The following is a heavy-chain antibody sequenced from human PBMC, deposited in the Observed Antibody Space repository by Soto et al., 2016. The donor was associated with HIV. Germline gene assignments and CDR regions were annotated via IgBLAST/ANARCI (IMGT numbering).Heavy chain of an antibody. J-gene: IGHJ6*02. V-gene: IGHV3-23*01. Sequence: EVQLLESGGDLVQPGGSLRLSCAVSGFTLADYAVSWVRLPPGQGLQWISTFSSGGAKLYSADSLKGRFITSRDASKNTVLLHMKSLRAEDTGIYYCARGGIMPPAEIRSYYYGLDVWGQGTTVTVSS. CDR2: FSSGGAKL. D-gene: IGHD1-20*01. CDR3: ARGGIMPPAEIRSYYYGLDV. CDR1: GFTLADYA.